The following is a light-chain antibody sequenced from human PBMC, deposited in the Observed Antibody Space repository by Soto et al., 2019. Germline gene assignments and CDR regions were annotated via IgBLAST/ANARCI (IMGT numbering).Light chain of an antibody. V-gene: IGLV1-44*01. CDR3: SSYAGSNNVV. J-gene: IGLJ2*01. Sequence: QLVLTQPPSASGTPGQRVTISCSESRSNIGSKTVYWYQHLPGTAPKLLIHSNNQRPSGVPDRFSGSKSGTSASLAISGLQAEDEADYYCSSYAGSNNVVFGGGTQLTVL. CDR1: RSNIGSKT. CDR2: SNN.